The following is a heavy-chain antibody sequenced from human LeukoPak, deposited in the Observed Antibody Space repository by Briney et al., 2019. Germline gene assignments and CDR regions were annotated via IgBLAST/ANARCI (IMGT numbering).Heavy chain of an antibody. D-gene: IGHD3-9*01. CDR2: IIPILGMA. Sequence: SVQVSCKASGGTFSSYAISWVRQAPGQGLEWMGRIIPILGMANYAQKFQGRVTITADKSTSTAYMELSSLRSEDTAVYYCARNYDILTGYYSPFDYWGQGTLVTVSS. J-gene: IGHJ4*02. CDR1: GGTFSSYA. CDR3: ARNYDILTGYYSPFDY. V-gene: IGHV1-69*04.